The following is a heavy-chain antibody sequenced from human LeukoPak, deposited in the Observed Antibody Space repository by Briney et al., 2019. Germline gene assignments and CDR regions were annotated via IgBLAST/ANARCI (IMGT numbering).Heavy chain of an antibody. CDR1: GVSISSHY. J-gene: IGHJ5*02. CDR2: IYCSGST. Sequence: SETLSLTCTVSGVSISSHYWSWIRQPPGKGLEWIGYIYCSGSTNYNPSLKSRVTISVDTSKNQFSLKLSSVTAADTAVYYCARDLSSSWYWFDPWGQGTLVTVSS. V-gene: IGHV4-59*11. D-gene: IGHD6-13*01. CDR3: ARDLSSSWYWFDP.